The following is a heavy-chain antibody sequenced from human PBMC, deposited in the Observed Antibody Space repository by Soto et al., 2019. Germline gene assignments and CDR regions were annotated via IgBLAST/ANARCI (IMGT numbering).Heavy chain of an antibody. D-gene: IGHD2-2*01. CDR2: ISAYTDTP. CDR1: GYTFTNFG. V-gene: IGHV1-18*01. CDR3: ARVIPGVEAWFDP. J-gene: IGHJ5*02. Sequence: ASVKVSCKASGYTFTNFGVTWVRRAPGQGLEWMGWISAYTDTPNYAQKIQGRVTMTIDTSTSTAYMYLRSLTSDDTAVYYCARVIPGVEAWFDPWGQGTLVTVSS.